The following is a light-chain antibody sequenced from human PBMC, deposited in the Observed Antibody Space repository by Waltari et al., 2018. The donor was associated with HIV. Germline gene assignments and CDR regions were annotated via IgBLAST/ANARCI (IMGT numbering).Light chain of an antibody. CDR2: EVN. Sequence: QSALTPPPSASGPPGQTVTLACTGTRSDIGRNDFVSSYQLPPDKVPKLIIYEVNKRPSGIPDRFSGSKADNTASLTVSGLQTDDEAIYYCSSYASNNTFVVFGGGTRLTVL. CDR1: RSDIGRNDF. V-gene: IGLV2-8*01. CDR3: SSYASNNTFVV. J-gene: IGLJ2*01.